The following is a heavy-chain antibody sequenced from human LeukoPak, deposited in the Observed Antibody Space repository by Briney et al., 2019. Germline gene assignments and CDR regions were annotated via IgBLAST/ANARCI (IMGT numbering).Heavy chain of an antibody. V-gene: IGHV4-4*07. D-gene: IGHD3-3*01. CDR3: ARTDFWSGYDTP. CDR1: GGSVNSYY. J-gene: IGHJ5*02. Sequence: SETLSLTCTVSGGSVNSYYLSWIRQPAGKTLEWIGRIYDGGSTNYNPSLKSRVTMSVDTSKNQISLKLKSVTAADTAVYYCARTDFWSGYDTPWGQGTLVTVSS. CDR2: IYDGGST.